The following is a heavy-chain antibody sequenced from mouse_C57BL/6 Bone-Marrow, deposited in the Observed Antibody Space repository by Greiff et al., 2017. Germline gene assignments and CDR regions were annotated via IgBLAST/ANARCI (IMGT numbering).Heavy chain of an antibody. D-gene: IGHD1-1*01. Sequence: EVQLVESGGGLVQSGRSLRLSCATSGFTFSDFYMEWVRQAPGKGLEWIAASRNKANDYTTEYSASVKGRFIVSRDTSQSILYLQMNALRAEDTAIYYCARDADYYGREGPYGWYVDVWGTGTTVTVSS. CDR1: GFTFSDFY. V-gene: IGHV7-1*01. CDR3: ARDADYYGREGPYGWYVDV. CDR2: SRNKANDYTT. J-gene: IGHJ1*03.